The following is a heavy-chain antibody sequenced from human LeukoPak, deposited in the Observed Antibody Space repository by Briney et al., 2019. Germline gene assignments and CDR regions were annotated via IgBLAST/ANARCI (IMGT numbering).Heavy chain of an antibody. CDR1: GGSISSYY. D-gene: IGHD4-17*01. Sequence: PSETLSLTCTVSGGSISSYYWSWIRQPPGKGLEWIGYIYYSGSTNYNLSLKSRVTISVDTSKNQFSLKLSSVTAADTAVYYCARYDGDYENWFDPWGQGTLVTVSS. V-gene: IGHV4-59*08. CDR2: IYYSGST. J-gene: IGHJ5*02. CDR3: ARYDGDYENWFDP.